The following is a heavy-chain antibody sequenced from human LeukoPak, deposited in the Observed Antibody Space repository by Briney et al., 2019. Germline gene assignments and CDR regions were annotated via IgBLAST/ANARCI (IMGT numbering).Heavy chain of an antibody. CDR3: AKPVIYGSEQTDY. CDR2: ITGRRGDS. V-gene: IGHV3-23*01. D-gene: IGHD3-10*01. J-gene: IGHJ4*02. Sequence: GGSLRLSCAASGFTFNYCAMKGVRQARGKGLEWVLSITGRRGDSYYAVSAKGRFTISRDNYKNPLFLQVNSLRAEDPDVYYCAKPVIYGSEQTDYWGERPLVTVSS. CDR1: GFTFNYCA.